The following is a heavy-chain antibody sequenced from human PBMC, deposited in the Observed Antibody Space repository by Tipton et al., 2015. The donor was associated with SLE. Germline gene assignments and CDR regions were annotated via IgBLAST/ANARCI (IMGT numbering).Heavy chain of an antibody. CDR3: ARDPKTGIQDAFDI. D-gene: IGHD3-10*01. V-gene: IGHV4-34*01. CDR2: IYHSGST. Sequence: TLSLTCAVYGGSFSGYYWSWIQQPPGKGLEWIGSIYHSGSTYYNPSLKSRVTISVDTSKNQFSLKLSSVTAADTAVYYCARDPKTGIQDAFDIWGQGTMVTVSS. CDR1: GGSFSGYY. J-gene: IGHJ3*02.